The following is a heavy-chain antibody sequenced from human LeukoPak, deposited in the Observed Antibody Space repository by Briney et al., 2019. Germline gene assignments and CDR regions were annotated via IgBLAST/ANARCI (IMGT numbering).Heavy chain of an antibody. V-gene: IGHV3-30*18. CDR2: ISYDGSKK. Sequence: SGGSLRLSCAASGFTFSSYAMHWVRQAPGKGLEWVAIISYDGSKKDYSDSVKGRFSISRDNSQNTVYLQVNSLRPEDTAVYYCAKDQIARGSGSYCDSWGQGTLVTVSS. J-gene: IGHJ5*01. D-gene: IGHD3-10*01. CDR3: AKDQIARGSGSYCDS. CDR1: GFTFSSYA.